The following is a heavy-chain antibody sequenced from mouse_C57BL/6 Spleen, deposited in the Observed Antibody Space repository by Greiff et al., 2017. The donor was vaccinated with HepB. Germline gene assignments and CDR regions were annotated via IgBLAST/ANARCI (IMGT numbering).Heavy chain of an antibody. CDR2: IDPENGDT. CDR1: GFNIKDDY. V-gene: IGHV14-4*01. D-gene: IGHD1-1*01. Sequence: EVKLMESGAELVRPGASVKLSCTASGFNIKDDYMHWVKQRPEQGLEWIGWIDPENGDTEYASKFQGKATITADTSSNTAYLQLSSLTSEDTAVYYCTISLSIYYYEDYWGQGTTLTVSS. CDR3: TISLSIYYYEDY. J-gene: IGHJ2*01.